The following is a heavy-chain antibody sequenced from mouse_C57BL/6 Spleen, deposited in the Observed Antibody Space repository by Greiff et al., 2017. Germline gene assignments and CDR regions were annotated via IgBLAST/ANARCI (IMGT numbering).Heavy chain of an antibody. CDR2: IRSKSNNYAT. V-gene: IGHV10-1*01. CDR1: GFSFNTYA. CDR3: VRHGYYFDY. J-gene: IGHJ2*01. D-gene: IGHD2-2*01. Sequence: EVQLVDSGGGLVQPKGSLKLSCAASGFSFNTYAMNWVRQAPGKGLEWVARIRSKSNNYATYYADSVKDRFTISRDDSESMLYLQMNNLKTEDTAMYYCVRHGYYFDYWGQGTTLTVSS.